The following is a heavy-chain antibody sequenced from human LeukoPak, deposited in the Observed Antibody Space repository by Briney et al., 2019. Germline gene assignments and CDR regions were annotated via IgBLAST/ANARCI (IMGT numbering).Heavy chain of an antibody. CDR3: CSWIYTGLDY. J-gene: IGHJ4*02. D-gene: IGHD3-10*02. CDR1: GFTFSSYT. Sequence: GGSLRLSCAASGFTFSSYTMNWVRQAPGKGLEWVSSISSSSSYIYYADSVKGRFSISRDNAKNTLYLQMNSLRAEDTAVYYCCSWIYTGLDYWGQGTLVTVSS. CDR2: ISSSSSYI. V-gene: IGHV3-21*01.